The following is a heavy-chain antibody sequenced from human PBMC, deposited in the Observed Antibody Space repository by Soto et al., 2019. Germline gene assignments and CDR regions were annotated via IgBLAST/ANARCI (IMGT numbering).Heavy chain of an antibody. Sequence: GGSLRLSCAASGFTFSSYWMSWVRQAPGKGLEWVANIKQDGSEKYYVDSVKGRFTISRDNAKNSLYLQMNSLRAEDTAVYYCARLSLLRYFDWFDPWGQGTLVTVSS. CDR2: IKQDGSEK. J-gene: IGHJ5*02. V-gene: IGHV3-7*01. CDR1: GFTFSSYW. CDR3: ARLSLLRYFDWFDP. D-gene: IGHD3-9*01.